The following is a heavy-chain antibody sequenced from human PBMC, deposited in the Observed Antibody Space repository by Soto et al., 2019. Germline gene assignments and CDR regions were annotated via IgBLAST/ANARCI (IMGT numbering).Heavy chain of an antibody. CDR1: GGSISSGDYY. D-gene: IGHD2-21*02. CDR2: IYYSGST. J-gene: IGHJ4*02. V-gene: IGHV4-30-4*01. CDR3: ARDCQYCGGDYDMGPFDY. Sequence: QVQLQESGPGLVKPSQTLSLTCTVSGGSISSGDYYWSWIRQPPGKGLEWIGYIYYSGSTYYNPSLQLRVTISVDTSMNQFSLKLSSVTAADTAVYYCARDCQYCGGDYDMGPFDYWGQGTLVTVSS.